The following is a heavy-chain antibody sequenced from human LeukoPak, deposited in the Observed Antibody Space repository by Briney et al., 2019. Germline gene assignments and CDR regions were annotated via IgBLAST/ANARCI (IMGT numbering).Heavy chain of an antibody. J-gene: IGHJ5*02. CDR2: INHSGST. V-gene: IGHV4-34*01. CDR3: ARGGWFDP. Sequence: SETLSLTCAVSGGSFSGYYWSWIRQPPGKGPEWIGEINHSGSTNYNPSLKSRVTISVDTSKNQFSLKLSSVTAADTAVYYCARGGWFDPWGQGTLVTVSS. CDR1: GGSFSGYY.